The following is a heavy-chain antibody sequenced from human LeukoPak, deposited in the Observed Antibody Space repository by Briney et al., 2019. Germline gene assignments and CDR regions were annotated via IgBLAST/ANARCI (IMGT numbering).Heavy chain of an antibody. CDR1: GYTFTSYD. D-gene: IGHD7-27*01. V-gene: IGHV1-8*01. Sequence: RASVNVSCKASGYTFTSYDLNWVRRATGQGLEWMGWMSPASGNTGYAQEFQGRVTMTRDTSVSTAYMELNSLRSEDTAVYYCARGPPNWGFDSWGQGTLVTVSS. CDR2: MSPASGNT. CDR3: ARGPPNWGFDS. J-gene: IGHJ4*02.